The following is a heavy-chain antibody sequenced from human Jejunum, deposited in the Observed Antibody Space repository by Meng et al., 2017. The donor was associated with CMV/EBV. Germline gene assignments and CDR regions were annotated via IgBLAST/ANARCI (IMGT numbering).Heavy chain of an antibody. CDR1: GDSISNYY. CDR2: IYTTGNT. CDR3: AKGYGNSFEY. D-gene: IGHD3-16*01. J-gene: IGHJ4*02. Sequence: QVQLQESGPGLVKPSETLSLTCTVSGDSISNYYWGWMRQPAGKGLEWIGRIYTTGNTDYNPSLKSRITISVDTSKNQFFLKLRSVTAADTAVYFCAKGYGNSFEYWGQGSLVTSPQ. V-gene: IGHV4-4*07.